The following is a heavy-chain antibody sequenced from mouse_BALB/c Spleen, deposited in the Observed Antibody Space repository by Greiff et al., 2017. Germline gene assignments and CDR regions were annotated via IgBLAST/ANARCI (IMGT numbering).Heavy chain of an antibody. V-gene: IGHV10-1*02. CDR1: GFTFNTYA. Sequence: EVMLVESGGGLVQPKGSLKLSCAASGFTFNTYAMNWVRQAPGKGLEWVARIRSKSNNYATYYDDSVKDRFTITRDDSQSSLYLQMNNLKTEDTAMDYCVRHLYYGNYGAMDYWGQGTSVTVSS. CDR2: IRSKSNNYAT. J-gene: IGHJ4*01. D-gene: IGHD2-1*01. CDR3: VRHLYYGNYGAMDY.